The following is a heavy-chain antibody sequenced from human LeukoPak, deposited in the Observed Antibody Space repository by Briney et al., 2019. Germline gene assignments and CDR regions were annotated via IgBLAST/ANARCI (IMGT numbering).Heavy chain of an antibody. CDR3: ARGRYDFWSGPPYFDY. CDR2: MNPNSGNT. Sequence: ASVKVSCXASGYTFTSYDINWVRQAIGQGLEWMGWMNPNSGNTGYAQKFQGRVTITRNTSISTAYMELSSLRSEDTAVYYCARGRYDFWSGPPYFDYWGQGTLVTVSS. J-gene: IGHJ4*02. D-gene: IGHD3-3*01. V-gene: IGHV1-8*03. CDR1: GYTFTSYD.